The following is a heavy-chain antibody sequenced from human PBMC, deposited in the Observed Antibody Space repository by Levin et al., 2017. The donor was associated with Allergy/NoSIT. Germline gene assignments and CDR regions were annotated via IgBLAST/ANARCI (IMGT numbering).Heavy chain of an antibody. J-gene: IGHJ6*02. V-gene: IGHV1-69*13. Sequence: SVKVSCKASGGTFSSYAISWVRQAPGQGLEWMGGIIPIFGTANYAQKFQGRVTITADESTSTAYMELSSLRSEDTAVYYCARWMVYAGFIDYYGMDVWGQGTTVTVSS. D-gene: IGHD2-8*01. CDR2: IIPIFGTA. CDR1: GGTFSSYA. CDR3: ARWMVYAGFIDYYGMDV.